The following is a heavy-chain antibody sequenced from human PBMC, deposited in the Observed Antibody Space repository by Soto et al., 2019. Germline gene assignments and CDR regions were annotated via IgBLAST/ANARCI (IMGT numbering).Heavy chain of an antibody. J-gene: IGHJ6*02. CDR2: ISAYNGNT. CDR3: ARESRRDILTGYYNYYGMDV. D-gene: IGHD3-9*01. Sequence: GASVKVSCKASGYTFTSYGISWVRQAPGQGLEWMGWISAYNGNTNYAQKLQGRVTMTTDTSTSTAYMELRSLRSDDTAVYYCARESRRDILTGYYNYYGMDVWGQGTTVTVS. CDR1: GYTFTSYG. V-gene: IGHV1-18*01.